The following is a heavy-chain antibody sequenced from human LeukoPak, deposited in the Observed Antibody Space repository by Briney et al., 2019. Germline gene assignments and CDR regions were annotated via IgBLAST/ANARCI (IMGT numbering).Heavy chain of an antibody. CDR3: AKRGVVIRVILVGFHKEAYYFDS. J-gene: IGHJ4*02. Sequence: GGSLRLSCAVSGITLSKYGMSWVRQAPGKGREWVAGISDSGGRTKYADSVKGRFTVSRDNPKNTLYLQMNSLRAEDTAVYFCAKRGVVIRVILVGFHKEAYYFDSWGQGALVTVSS. CDR1: GITLSKYG. V-gene: IGHV3-23*01. D-gene: IGHD3-22*01. CDR2: ISDSGGRT.